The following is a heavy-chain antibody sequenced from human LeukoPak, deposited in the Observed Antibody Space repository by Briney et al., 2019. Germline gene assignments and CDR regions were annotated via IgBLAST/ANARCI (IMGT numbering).Heavy chain of an antibody. CDR1: GYSFSIYW. CDR2: IDPGDSFT. V-gene: IGHV5-10-1*01. D-gene: IGHD2-8*02. J-gene: IGHJ4*02. CDR3: ARDGGGVSSWVSH. Sequence: GESLRISCKGSGYSFSIYWISWVRRMPGKGLEWMGRIDPGDSFTKYRPSLEGRVTISADKSLSTVYLQWSSLKASDTAIYYCARDGGGVSSWVSHWGQGTLVTVSS.